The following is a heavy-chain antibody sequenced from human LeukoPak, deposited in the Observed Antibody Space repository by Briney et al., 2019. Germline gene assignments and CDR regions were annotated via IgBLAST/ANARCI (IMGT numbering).Heavy chain of an antibody. Sequence: SETLSLTCTVSGGSISSYYWSWIRQPPGKGLEWIGYIYYSGSTNYNPSLKSRVTISVDTSKNQFSLKLSSVTAADTALYYCARDGVAAGKCYYYYYYMDVWGKGTTVTVSS. V-gene: IGHV4-59*01. CDR1: GGSISSYY. J-gene: IGHJ6*03. D-gene: IGHD2-8*01. CDR3: ARDGVAAGKCYYYYYYMDV. CDR2: IYYSGST.